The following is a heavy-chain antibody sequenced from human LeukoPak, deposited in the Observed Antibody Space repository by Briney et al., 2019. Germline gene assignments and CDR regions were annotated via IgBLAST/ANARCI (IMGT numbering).Heavy chain of an antibody. V-gene: IGHV1-2*02. J-gene: IGHJ6*03. Sequence: ASVKVSCKASGYTFTDYYMHWVRQAPGQGLEWMGWINPNSGGTNYAQKFQGRVTMTRDTSISTAYMELSRLRSDDTAVYYCARSVDIVVVPAQNSYYMDVWGKGTTVTVSS. CDR1: GYTFTDYY. D-gene: IGHD2-2*01. CDR2: INPNSGGT. CDR3: ARSVDIVVVPAQNSYYMDV.